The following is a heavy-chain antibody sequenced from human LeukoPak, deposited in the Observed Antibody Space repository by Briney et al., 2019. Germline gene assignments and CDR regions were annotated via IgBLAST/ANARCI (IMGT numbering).Heavy chain of an antibody. CDR2: INHSGST. Sequence: SETLSLTCAVYGGSFSGYYWSWIRQPPGKGLEWIGEINHSGSTNYNPPLKSRVTISVDTSKNQFSLKLSSVTAADTAVYYCARRGQDCSSTSCYAFDIWGQGTMVTVSS. CDR3: ARRGQDCSSTSCYAFDI. D-gene: IGHD2-2*01. V-gene: IGHV4-34*01. J-gene: IGHJ3*02. CDR1: GGSFSGYY.